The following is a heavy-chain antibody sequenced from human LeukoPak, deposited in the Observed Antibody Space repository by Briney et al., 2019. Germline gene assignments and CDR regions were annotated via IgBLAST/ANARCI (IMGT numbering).Heavy chain of an antibody. Sequence: HPGGSLRLSCAASGFTFDDYAMHWVRQAPGKGLEWVSGISWNSGSIGYADSVKGRFTISRDNAKNSLYLQMNSLRAEDTAVYYCARDYRSSSGRSIDYWGQGTLVTVSS. D-gene: IGHD6-6*01. CDR1: GFTFDDYA. V-gene: IGHV3-9*01. J-gene: IGHJ4*02. CDR3: ARDYRSSSGRSIDY. CDR2: ISWNSGSI.